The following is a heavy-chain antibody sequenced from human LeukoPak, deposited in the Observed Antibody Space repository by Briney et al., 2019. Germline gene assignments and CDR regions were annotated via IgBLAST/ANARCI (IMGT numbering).Heavy chain of an antibody. V-gene: IGHV3-20*04. Sequence: GGSLRLPCAASGFTFDDYGMSWVRQAPGKGLEWVSGINWNGGSTSYADSVKGRFTISRDNAKNSLYLQMNSLRAEDTALYYCARRESTYQNYYYFYYMDVWGKGTTVTVSS. CDR2: INWNGGST. CDR1: GFTFDDYG. CDR3: ARRESTYQNYYYFYYMDV. J-gene: IGHJ6*03.